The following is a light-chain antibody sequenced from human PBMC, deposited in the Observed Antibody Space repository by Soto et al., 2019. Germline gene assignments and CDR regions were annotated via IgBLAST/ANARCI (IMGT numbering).Light chain of an antibody. CDR3: SSYTGSSTLV. Sequence: QSVLTQPASVSGSPGQSITISCTGTSSDVGGYNYVSWYQQHPGKAPKLMIYDVSNRPSGVSNRLSGSKSGNTASLTISGLNAEDEADYYCSSYTGSSTLVFGGGTKLTVL. J-gene: IGLJ2*01. CDR1: SSDVGGYNY. V-gene: IGLV2-14*01. CDR2: DVS.